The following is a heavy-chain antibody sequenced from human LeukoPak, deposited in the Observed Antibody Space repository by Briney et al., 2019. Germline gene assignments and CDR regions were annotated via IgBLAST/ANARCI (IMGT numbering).Heavy chain of an antibody. J-gene: IGHJ4*02. Sequence: SETLSLTCTVSGGSISSSNYYWGWIRQPPGKGLEWIGNIFYSGNTYYNPSLKSRVTISVDTSKNQFSLRLSSVTAADTAVYYCARLGGYSYGSSYYFDYRGQGTLVTVSS. CDR1: GGSISSSNYY. D-gene: IGHD5-18*01. V-gene: IGHV4-39*01. CDR3: ARLGGYSYGSSYYFDY. CDR2: IFYSGNT.